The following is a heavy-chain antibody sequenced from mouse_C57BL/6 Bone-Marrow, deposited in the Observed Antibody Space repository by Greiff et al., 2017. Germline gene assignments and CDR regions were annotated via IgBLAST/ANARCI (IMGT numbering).Heavy chain of an antibody. Sequence: EVQLQQSGAELVRPGASVKLSCTASGFNIKDDYMHWVKQRPEQGLEWIGWIDPENGDTEYASKFQGKATITADTSSNTAYLQLSSLTSEDTAVYYCTFDPRWLPDDWGQGTTLTVSS. D-gene: IGHD2-3*01. CDR3: TFDPRWLPDD. CDR1: GFNIKDDY. V-gene: IGHV14-4*01. J-gene: IGHJ2*01. CDR2: IDPENGDT.